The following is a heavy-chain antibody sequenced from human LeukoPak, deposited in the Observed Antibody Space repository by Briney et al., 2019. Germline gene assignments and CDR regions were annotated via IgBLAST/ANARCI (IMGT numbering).Heavy chain of an antibody. CDR1: GGSFSGHY. CDR2: INQSGRA. CDR3: VRNFDY. J-gene: IGHJ4*02. Sequence: SETLSLTCVVYGGSFSGHYWSWIRQPPGKGLEWIGDINQSGRANYNPSLKSQVTISIDTSKNQFSLNLNSVTAADKAVYYCVRNFDYRGQGTLVTVSS. V-gene: IGHV4-34*01.